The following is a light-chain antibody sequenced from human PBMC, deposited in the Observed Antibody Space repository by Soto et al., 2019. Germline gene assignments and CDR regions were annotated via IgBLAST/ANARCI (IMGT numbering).Light chain of an antibody. CDR2: DAS. J-gene: IGKJ1*01. Sequence: EIVLTQSPGTLSLSPGESATLSCRASQNVGRNYLAWFQHKPGQSPRLLIYDASNRATGVPDRFSGTGSGTDFTLTVSRLEPEDFAVYYCQQYGSSPLFGQGTKVDIK. CDR3: QQYGSSPL. V-gene: IGKV3-20*01. CDR1: QNVGRNY.